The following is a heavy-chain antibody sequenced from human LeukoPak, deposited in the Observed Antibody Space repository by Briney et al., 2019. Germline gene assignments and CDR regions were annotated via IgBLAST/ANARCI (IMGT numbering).Heavy chain of an antibody. V-gene: IGHV1-69*04. D-gene: IGHD2-15*01. CDR1: GGTFSSYA. CDR2: IIPILGIA. J-gene: IGHJ4*02. Sequence: ASVKVSCKASGGTFSSYAISRVRQAPGQGLEWMGRIIPILGIANYAQKFQGRVTITADKSTSTAYMELSSLRSEDTAVYYCARDYAVVVVAQIFDYWGQGTLVTVSS. CDR3: ARDYAVVVVAQIFDY.